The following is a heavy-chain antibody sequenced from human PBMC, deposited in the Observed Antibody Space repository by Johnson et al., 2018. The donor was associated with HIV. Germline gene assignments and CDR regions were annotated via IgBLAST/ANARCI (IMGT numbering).Heavy chain of an antibody. Sequence: VQLVESGGALVQPGGSLRLSCAASGITVSSNYMSWVRQAPGKGLEWVSVICSVGNTYYTDSVRGRFTISRDNSNKMVYLQMNSLRPEDTAVYYCARDGRDMVTRGAFDIWGQGTVVTVSS. CDR2: ICSVGNT. CDR1: GITVSSNY. CDR3: ARDGRDMVTRGAFDI. V-gene: IGHV3-66*02. D-gene: IGHD5-18*01. J-gene: IGHJ3*02.